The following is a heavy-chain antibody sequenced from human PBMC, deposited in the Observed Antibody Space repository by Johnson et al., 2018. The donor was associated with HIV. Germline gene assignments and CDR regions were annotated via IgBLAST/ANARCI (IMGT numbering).Heavy chain of an antibody. CDR2: ISYDGTNK. D-gene: IGHD3-22*01. V-gene: IGHV3-30*03. Sequence: QVQLVESGGGVVQPGRSLRLSCAASGFTFSNYGMHWVRQAPGKGLEWVAVISYDGTNKYYADSVKGRFTIPRDNSKNTLYLQMNSLRAEDSAVFYCVRGEYYYPSSTYYYGAFDIWGQGTMVTVSS. J-gene: IGHJ3*02. CDR3: VRGEYYYPSSTYYYGAFDI. CDR1: GFTFSNYG.